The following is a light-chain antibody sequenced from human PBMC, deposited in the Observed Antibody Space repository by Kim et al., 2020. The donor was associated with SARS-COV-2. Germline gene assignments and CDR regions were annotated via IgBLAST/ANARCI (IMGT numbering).Light chain of an antibody. Sequence: PGGRATLSCRASQSVSNNYLAWYQQKPGQAPRLLIYGASKKVIGIPDRFSGSGSGTDFTLIISRLEPEDFAVYYCQQYGSSPYTFGQGTRLEIK. CDR1: QSVSNNY. CDR3: QQYGSSPYT. V-gene: IGKV3-20*01. CDR2: GAS. J-gene: IGKJ5*01.